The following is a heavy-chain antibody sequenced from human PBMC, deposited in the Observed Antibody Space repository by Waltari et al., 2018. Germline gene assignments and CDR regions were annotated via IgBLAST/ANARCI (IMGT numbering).Heavy chain of an antibody. V-gene: IGHV3-7*04. Sequence: EVQLVESGGGLAPPGGSLRLSCEAAGFIFMNYWMCWVRQAPGKGLEWVANIKQDGSDKYYVESVKGRFTISRDNAKNSLYLQMDSLRGEDTALYYCTRGGTIHWLQEHWGQGTLATVSS. CDR2: IKQDGSDK. CDR3: TRGGTIHWLQEH. D-gene: IGHD2-2*02. J-gene: IGHJ1*01. CDR1: GFIFMNYW.